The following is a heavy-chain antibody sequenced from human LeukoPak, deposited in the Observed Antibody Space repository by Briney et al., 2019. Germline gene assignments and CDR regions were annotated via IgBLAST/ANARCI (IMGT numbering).Heavy chain of an antibody. Sequence: GGSLRLSCAASGFTLSSYTMNWVRQAPGKGLEWVSSITSSSSYIYYADSVKGRFTISRDNAKNSLYLQMNSLRAEDTAVYYCASSSWYDSPGVVWGKGTTVTVSS. CDR1: GFTLSSYT. CDR3: ASSSWYDSPGVV. V-gene: IGHV3-21*01. J-gene: IGHJ6*04. D-gene: IGHD6-13*01. CDR2: ITSSSSYI.